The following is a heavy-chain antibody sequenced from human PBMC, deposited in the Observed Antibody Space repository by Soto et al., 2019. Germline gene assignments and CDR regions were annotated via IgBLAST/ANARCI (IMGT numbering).Heavy chain of an antibody. CDR3: ARVPYMAGAAGKFDP. CDR1: GDSISSYNW. Sequence: QVQLQESGPGLVKPSGTLSLTCAVSGDSISSYNWWSWVRQPPGEGLEWIGEIYHSGSTNYNPSPMSRVTRSVDKSKNQFSLRLPSVTGADTAVYYCARVPYMAGAAGKFDPWGQGTLVTVSS. CDR2: IYHSGST. D-gene: IGHD6-13*01. V-gene: IGHV4-4*02. J-gene: IGHJ5*02.